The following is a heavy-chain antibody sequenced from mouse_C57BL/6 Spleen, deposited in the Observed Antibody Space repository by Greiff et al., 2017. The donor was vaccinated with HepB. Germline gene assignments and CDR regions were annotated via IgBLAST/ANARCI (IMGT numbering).Heavy chain of an antibody. CDR3: AREKSYYYAMDY. Sequence: EVQLQESGGGLVKPGGSLKLSCAASGFTFSDYGMHWVSQAPEKGLEWVAYISSGSSTSYYADTVKGRFTISRDNAKNTLFLQMTSLRSEDTAMYYCAREKSYYYAMDYWGQGTSVTVSS. CDR2: ISSGSSTS. J-gene: IGHJ4*01. V-gene: IGHV5-17*01. CDR1: GFTFSDYG.